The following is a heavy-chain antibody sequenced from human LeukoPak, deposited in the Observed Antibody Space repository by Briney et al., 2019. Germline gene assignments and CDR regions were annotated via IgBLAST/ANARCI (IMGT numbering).Heavy chain of an antibody. D-gene: IGHD3-22*01. CDR2: ISWNRGSI. CDR1: GFTFDDYA. Sequence: PGGSLRLSCAASGFTFDDYAMHWVRQAPGKGLEWVSGISWNRGSIGYADSVKGRFTISRDNAKNSLYLQMNSLRAEDTALYYCAKDNYYDSSGTSYFDYWGQGTLVTVSS. V-gene: IGHV3-9*01. CDR3: AKDNYYDSSGTSYFDY. J-gene: IGHJ4*02.